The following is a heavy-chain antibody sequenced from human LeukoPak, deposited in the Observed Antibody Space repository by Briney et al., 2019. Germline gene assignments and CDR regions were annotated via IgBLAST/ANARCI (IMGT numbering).Heavy chain of an antibody. V-gene: IGHV3-21*01. Sequence: PGGSLRLSCAASGFTFSSYSMNWVRQAPGKGLEWVSSISSSSSYIYYADSVKGRFTISRDNAKNSLYLQVNSLRAEDTAVYYCARVPQGRFRYYDSSGYYDYWGQGTLVTVSS. D-gene: IGHD3-22*01. CDR2: ISSSSSYI. J-gene: IGHJ4*02. CDR3: ARVPQGRFRYYDSSGYYDY. CDR1: GFTFSSYS.